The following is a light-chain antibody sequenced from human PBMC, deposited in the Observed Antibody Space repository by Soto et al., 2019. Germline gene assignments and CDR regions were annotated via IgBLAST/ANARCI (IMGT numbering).Light chain of an antibody. CDR3: QQLNSFPRT. J-gene: IGKJ1*01. Sequence: DIQLTQSPTFLSASVGDRVTITCRASQAISGYVAWYQPKPGKAPNFLIYTASSFQSGVPSSFSGSGSGTQFTLTISSPQPGDFATYYCQQLNSFPRTFGQGTKVDI. V-gene: IGKV1-9*01. CDR1: QAISGY. CDR2: TAS.